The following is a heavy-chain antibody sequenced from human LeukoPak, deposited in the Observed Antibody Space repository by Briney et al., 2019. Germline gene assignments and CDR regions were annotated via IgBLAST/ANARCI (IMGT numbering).Heavy chain of an antibody. CDR1: GFTFSSYG. Sequence: GGSLRLSCAASGFTFSSYGMHWVRQAPGKGLEWVAVIWYDGSNKYYADSVKGRFTISRDNSKNTLFLQMNSLRAEDTAVYYCARDPFCSGGSCYPNFYGMDVWGQGTTVTVSS. CDR3: ARDPFCSGGSCYPNFYGMDV. D-gene: IGHD2-15*01. V-gene: IGHV3-33*01. J-gene: IGHJ6*02. CDR2: IWYDGSNK.